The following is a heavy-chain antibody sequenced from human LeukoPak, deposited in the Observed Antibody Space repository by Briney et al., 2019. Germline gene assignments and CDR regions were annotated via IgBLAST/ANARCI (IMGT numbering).Heavy chain of an antibody. CDR2: IKQDGSEK. V-gene: IGHV3-7*01. D-gene: IGHD3-22*01. Sequence: GGSLRLSCAASGFTFSSYWMSWVRQAPGKGLEWVANIKQDGSEKYYVDSVKGRFTISRDNAKNSLYLQMNSLRAEDTAVYYCARDYYDGSGYYEGDYWGQGTLVTVSS. CDR1: GFTFSSYW. J-gene: IGHJ4*02. CDR3: ARDYYDGSGYYEGDY.